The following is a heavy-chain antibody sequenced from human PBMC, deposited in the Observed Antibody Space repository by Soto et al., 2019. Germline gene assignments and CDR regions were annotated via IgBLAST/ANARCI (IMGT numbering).Heavy chain of an antibody. CDR2: IIPIFGTA. Sequence: SVKVSCKXSGGTFSSYAISWVRQAPGQGLEWMGGIIPIFGTANYAQKFQGRVTITADESTSTAYMELSSLRSEDTAVYYCASKIYCSGGSCFGYWGQGTLVTVSS. CDR3: ASKIYCSGGSCFGY. CDR1: GGTFSSYA. J-gene: IGHJ4*02. D-gene: IGHD2-15*01. V-gene: IGHV1-69*13.